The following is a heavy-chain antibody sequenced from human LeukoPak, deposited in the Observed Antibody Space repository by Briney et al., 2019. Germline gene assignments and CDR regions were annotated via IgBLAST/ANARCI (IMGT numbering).Heavy chain of an antibody. CDR1: GFTFSSYS. Sequence: GGSLRLSCAASGFTFSSYSMNWVRQAPGKGREWVSSISSSSSYIYYADSVKGRFTISRDNAKNSLYLQMNSLRAEDTAMYYCARDPHILTGTKLDYWGQGTLVTVSS. J-gene: IGHJ4*02. CDR2: ISSSSSYI. D-gene: IGHD3-9*01. CDR3: ARDPHILTGTKLDY. V-gene: IGHV3-21*01.